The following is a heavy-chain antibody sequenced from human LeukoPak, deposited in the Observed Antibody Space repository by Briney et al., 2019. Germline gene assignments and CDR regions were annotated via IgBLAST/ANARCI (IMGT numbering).Heavy chain of an antibody. V-gene: IGHV3-48*04. D-gene: IGHD1-1*01. CDR2: ISSSSNII. CDR1: GFTFSSYG. CDR3: ARGDSTGTNLDF. J-gene: IGHJ4*02. Sequence: PGGSLRLSCAASGFTFSSYGMHWVRQAPGEGLDWVSFISSSSNIIHYADSVKGRFTISRDNAKNSVYLEMNSLRAEDTAVYYCARGDSTGTNLDFWGQGTLVTVSS.